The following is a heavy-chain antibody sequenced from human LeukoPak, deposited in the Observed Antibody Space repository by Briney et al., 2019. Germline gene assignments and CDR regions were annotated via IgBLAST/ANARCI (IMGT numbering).Heavy chain of an antibody. CDR1: GFTFSDCY. CDR3: ARGGSYRHYYYYYMDV. V-gene: IGHV3-11*04. CDR2: ISSSGSTI. Sequence: GGSLRLSCAAPGFTFSDCYMSWIRQAPGKGLEWVSYISSSGSTIYYADSVKGRFTISRDNAKNSLYLQMNSLRAEDTAVYYCARGGSYRHYYYYYMDVWGKGTTVTVSS. D-gene: IGHD1-26*01. J-gene: IGHJ6*03.